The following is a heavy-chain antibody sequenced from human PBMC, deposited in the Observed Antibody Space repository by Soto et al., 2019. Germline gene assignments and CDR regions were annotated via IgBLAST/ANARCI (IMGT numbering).Heavy chain of an antibody. D-gene: IGHD4-17*01. J-gene: IGHJ4*02. V-gene: IGHV4-61*01. CDR1: GGSVSSGSYY. CDR2: IYYSGST. Sequence: QVQLQESGPGLVKPSETLSLTCTVSGGSVSSGSYYWSWIRQPPGKGLEWIGYIYYSGSTNYNPSHMSRVTIAEDTPKNQFSLKLGSVPAADRPGYYCARQLGHDYGPYGYFDYWGQGTLVTVSS. CDR3: ARQLGHDYGPYGYFDY.